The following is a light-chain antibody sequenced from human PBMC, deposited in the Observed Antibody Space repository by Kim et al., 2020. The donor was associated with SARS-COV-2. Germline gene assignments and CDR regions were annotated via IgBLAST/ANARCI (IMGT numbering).Light chain of an antibody. CDR2: QDT. Sequence: VYPGQTASITCSGDKLGDKYACWYQQKPSQSPVLVIYQDTKRPSGIPERFSGSNSGNTATLTISGTQAMDEADYYCQAWDRNTVVFGTGTKVTVL. CDR3: QAWDRNTVV. J-gene: IGLJ1*01. CDR1: KLGDKY. V-gene: IGLV3-1*01.